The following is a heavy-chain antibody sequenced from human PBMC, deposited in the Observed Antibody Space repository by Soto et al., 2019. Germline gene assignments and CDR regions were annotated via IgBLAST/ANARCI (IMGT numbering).Heavy chain of an antibody. CDR2: IYPVDSDT. CDR3: ARLSRDYGSGSYYSYGMDV. V-gene: IGHV5-51*01. J-gene: IGHJ6*02. D-gene: IGHD3-10*01. CDR1: GYKFSTYW. Sequence: GESLKISCHGGGYKFSTYWIAWVRQMPGKGLEWMGIIYPVDSDTTYSPSFQGQVTISADKSNSTAYLQWSSLKASDSATYYCARLSRDYGSGSYYSYGMDVWGQGTTVPVSS.